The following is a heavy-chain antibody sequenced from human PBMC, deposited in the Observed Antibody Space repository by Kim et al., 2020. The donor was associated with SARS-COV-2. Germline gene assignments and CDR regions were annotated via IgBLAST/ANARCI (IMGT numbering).Heavy chain of an antibody. J-gene: IGHJ3*02. V-gene: IGHV3-11*06. CDR3: ASRCSGGSCYSGAFDI. Sequence: SVKGRFTSSRDNAKNSLYLQMNSRRAEDTAVYYCASRCSGGSCYSGAFDIWGQGTMVTVSS. D-gene: IGHD2-15*01.